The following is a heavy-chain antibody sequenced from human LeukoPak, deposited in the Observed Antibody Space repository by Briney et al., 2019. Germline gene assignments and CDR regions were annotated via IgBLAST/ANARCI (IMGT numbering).Heavy chain of an antibody. D-gene: IGHD5-18*01. V-gene: IGHV1-69*04. CDR1: VGTFSSYA. CDR3: ARDHVPYSYGPSDY. Sequence: SVKVSCKASVGTFSSYAISWVRQAPGQGLDWMGRIIPILGIANYAQKFQGRVTITADKSTSTAYMELSSLRSEDTAAYYCARDHVPYSYGPSDYWGQGTLVTVSS. J-gene: IGHJ4*02. CDR2: IIPILGIA.